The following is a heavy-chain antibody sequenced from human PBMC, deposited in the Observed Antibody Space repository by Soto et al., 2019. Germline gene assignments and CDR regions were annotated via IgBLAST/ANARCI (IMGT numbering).Heavy chain of an antibody. Sequence: ASVKVSCKASGGTLSRYTITWVRQAPGQGLEWMGGITPMFGTPNYAQKFQGRVTITADESTSTAYMELSSLRSEDTAMYYCARDGTIYDSSAYYYLYWGQGTLVTVSS. D-gene: IGHD3-22*01. V-gene: IGHV1-69*13. J-gene: IGHJ4*02. CDR3: ARDGTIYDSSAYYYLY. CDR2: ITPMFGTP. CDR1: GGTLSRYT.